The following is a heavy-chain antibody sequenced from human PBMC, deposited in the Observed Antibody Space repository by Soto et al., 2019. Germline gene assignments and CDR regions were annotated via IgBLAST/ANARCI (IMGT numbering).Heavy chain of an antibody. CDR3: AKDSFDCSGGSCFNGGFDY. CDR2: ISGSGGST. V-gene: IGHV3-23*01. Sequence: VGSLRLSCAASGFTFSSYAMSWVRQAPGKGLEWVSAISGSGGSTYYADSVKGRFTISRDNSKNTLYLQMNSLRAEDTAVYYCAKDSFDCSGGSCFNGGFDYWGQGTLVTVSS. D-gene: IGHD2-15*01. CDR1: GFTFSSYA. J-gene: IGHJ4*02.